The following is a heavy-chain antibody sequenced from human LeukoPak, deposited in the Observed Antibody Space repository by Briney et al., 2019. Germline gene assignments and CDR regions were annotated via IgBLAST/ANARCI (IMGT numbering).Heavy chain of an antibody. D-gene: IGHD6-13*01. V-gene: IGHV4-59*01. J-gene: IGHJ4*02. CDR2: IYYSGST. CDR3: ARVAAAGTSFDY. Sequence: SETLSLTRTVSGGSISSYYWSWIRQPPGKGLEWIGYIYYSGSTNYNPSLKSRVTISVDTSKNQFSLKLSSVTAADTAVYYCARVAAAGTSFDYWGQGTLVTVSS. CDR1: GGSISSYY.